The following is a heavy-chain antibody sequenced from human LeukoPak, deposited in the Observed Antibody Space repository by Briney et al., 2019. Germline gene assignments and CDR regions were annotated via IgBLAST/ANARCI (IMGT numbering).Heavy chain of an antibody. CDR2: IIPIFGTA. CDR3: AIVRVVVVVAAATRLDY. D-gene: IGHD2-15*01. J-gene: IGHJ4*02. CDR1: GGTFSSYA. Sequence: SVKVSCKASGGTFSSYAISWVRQAPGQGLEWMGGIIPIFGTANYAQKFQGRVTITADESTSTAYMELSSLRSEDTAVYYCAIVRVVVVVAAATRLDYWGQGTLVTVSS. V-gene: IGHV1-69*13.